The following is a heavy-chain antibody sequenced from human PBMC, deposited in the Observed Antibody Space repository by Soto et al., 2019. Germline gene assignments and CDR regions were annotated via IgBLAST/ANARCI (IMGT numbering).Heavy chain of an antibody. CDR1: GGSITSSNYY. CDR3: ARELRGYSYGPGEVY. J-gene: IGHJ4*02. Sequence: SETLSLTCTVSGGSITSSNYYWSWIRQSPGEGLEWIGHIYSSGTAYYNPSLMSRVSMSIDTSKNQFSLNLNSVTVADTAVYFRARELRGYSYGPGEVYWGRGTLVTVSS. V-gene: IGHV4-30-4*01. CDR2: IYSSGTA. D-gene: IGHD5-18*01.